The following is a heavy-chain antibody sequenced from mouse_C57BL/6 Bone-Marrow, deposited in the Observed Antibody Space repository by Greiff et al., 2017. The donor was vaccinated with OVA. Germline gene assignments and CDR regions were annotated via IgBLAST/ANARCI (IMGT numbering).Heavy chain of an antibody. J-gene: IGHJ2*01. V-gene: IGHV1-59*01. Sequence: VKLQQPGAELVRPGTSVKLSCKASGYTFTSYWMHWVKQRPGQGLEWIGVIDPSDSYTNYNQKFKGKATLTVDTSSSTAYMQLSSLTSEDSAVYYCARGGGDYWGQGTTLTVSS. CDR1: GYTFTSYW. CDR3: ARGGGDY. CDR2: IDPSDSYT.